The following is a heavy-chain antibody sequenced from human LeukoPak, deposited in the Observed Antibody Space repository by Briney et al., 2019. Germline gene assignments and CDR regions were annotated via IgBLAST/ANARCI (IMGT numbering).Heavy chain of an antibody. D-gene: IGHD3-9*01. CDR2: ISYDGSNK. CDR1: GFTFSSYG. V-gene: IGHV3-30*18. CDR3: AKEAPRILTGSQLPDY. Sequence: GGSLRLSCAASGFTFSSYGMHWVRQAPGKGLEWVAVISYDGSNKYYADSVKGRFTISRDNSKNTLYLQMNSLRAEDTAVYYCAKEAPRILTGSQLPDYWGQGTLVTVSS. J-gene: IGHJ4*02.